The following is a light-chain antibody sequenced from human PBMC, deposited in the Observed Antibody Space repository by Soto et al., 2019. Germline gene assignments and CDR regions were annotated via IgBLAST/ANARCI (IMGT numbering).Light chain of an antibody. J-gene: IGKJ1*01. Sequence: DIQLTQSPSLLSASVGDRVTLTCLASHAINSYLVWYQQKPGKAPNLLIYAASTLQSGVPSRFSGGGSGTEFTLTISSLQPEDSATYYCQQLNAFPWTFGQGTKVEIK. CDR2: AAS. CDR3: QQLNAFPWT. V-gene: IGKV1-9*01. CDR1: HAINSY.